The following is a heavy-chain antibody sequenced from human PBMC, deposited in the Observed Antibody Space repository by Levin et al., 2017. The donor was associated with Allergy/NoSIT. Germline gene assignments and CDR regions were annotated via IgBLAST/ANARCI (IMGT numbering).Heavy chain of an antibody. J-gene: IGHJ3*02. D-gene: IGHD6-19*01. Sequence: GGSLRLSCAASGFTFSSYSMNWVRQAPGKGLEWVSSISSSSSYIYYADSVKGRFTISRDNAKNSLYLQMNSLRAEDTAVYYCARDPFHREGSGWYRWGAFDIWGQGTMVTVSS. CDR1: GFTFSSYS. V-gene: IGHV3-21*01. CDR3: ARDPFHREGSGWYRWGAFDI. CDR2: ISSSSSYI.